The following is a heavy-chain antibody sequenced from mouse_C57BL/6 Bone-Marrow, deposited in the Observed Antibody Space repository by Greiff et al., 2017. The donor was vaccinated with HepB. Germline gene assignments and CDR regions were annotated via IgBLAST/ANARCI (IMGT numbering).Heavy chain of an antibody. CDR2: ISDGGSYT. CDR1: GFTFSSYA. V-gene: IGHV5-4*01. J-gene: IGHJ1*03. D-gene: IGHD1-1*01. Sequence: EVKLVESGGGLVKPGGSLKLSCAASGFTFSSYAMSWVRQTPEKRLEWVATISDGGSYTYYPDNVKGRFTISRDNAKNNLYLQMSHLKSEDTAMYYCARDGDYYGSSLDVWGTGTTVTVSS. CDR3: ARDGDYYGSSLDV.